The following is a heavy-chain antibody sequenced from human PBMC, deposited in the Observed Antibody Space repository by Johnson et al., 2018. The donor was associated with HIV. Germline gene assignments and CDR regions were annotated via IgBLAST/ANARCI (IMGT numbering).Heavy chain of an antibody. CDR2: ISGYGRTI. CDR1: GFTFSDSY. Sequence: QVHLVESGGGLVKPGGSLRLSCAASGFTFSDSYMAWIRQAPGKGLEWISYISGYGRTIYYADSVRDRFTISRDNAKNSLYLQMNSLRAEDTAVYYCARIDYSNYEEAFDIWGQGTMVTVSS. CDR3: ARIDYSNYEEAFDI. D-gene: IGHD4-11*01. V-gene: IGHV3-11*04. J-gene: IGHJ3*02.